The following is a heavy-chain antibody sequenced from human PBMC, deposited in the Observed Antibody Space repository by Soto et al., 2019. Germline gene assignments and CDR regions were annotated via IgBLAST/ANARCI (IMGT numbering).Heavy chain of an antibody. CDR2: IDPSDSQT. Sequence: VASLKISVKGAGYSFAVYWITWVGQNPGKGLEWMGRIDPSDSQTYYSPSFRGHVTVSATKSITTVFLQWSSLRASDTAMYYCARQIYDSDTGPNFQYYFDSWGQGTLVTVSS. CDR3: ARQIYDSDTGPNFQYYFDS. V-gene: IGHV5-10-1*01. CDR1: GYSFAVYW. D-gene: IGHD3-22*01. J-gene: IGHJ4*02.